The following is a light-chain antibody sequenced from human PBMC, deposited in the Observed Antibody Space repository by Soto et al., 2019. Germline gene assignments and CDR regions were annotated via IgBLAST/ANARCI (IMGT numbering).Light chain of an antibody. Sequence: DIQMTQSPSSLSASVGDRVTITCQASQDISNYLKWYQQKPGKAPKLLIYDASNLATGLPSRFSGSGSGTDFTFTISSLQHEDIATYYCQQYDNLFTFGPGTKVDIK. J-gene: IGKJ3*01. CDR3: QQYDNLFT. CDR2: DAS. CDR1: QDISNY. V-gene: IGKV1-33*01.